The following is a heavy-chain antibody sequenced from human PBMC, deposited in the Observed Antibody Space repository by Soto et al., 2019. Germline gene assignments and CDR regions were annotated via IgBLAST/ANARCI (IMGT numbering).Heavy chain of an antibody. D-gene: IGHD2-15*01. Sequence: GGSLRLSCAASGFTFSSYAMSWVRQAPGKGLEWVSAISGSGGSTYYADSVKGRFTISRDNSKNTLYLQMNSLRAEDTAVYYCAKAGYCSGGSGYCDYYYGMDVWGQGTTVTVSS. CDR2: ISGSGGST. V-gene: IGHV3-23*01. CDR1: GFTFSSYA. J-gene: IGHJ6*02. CDR3: AKAGYCSGGSGYCDYYYGMDV.